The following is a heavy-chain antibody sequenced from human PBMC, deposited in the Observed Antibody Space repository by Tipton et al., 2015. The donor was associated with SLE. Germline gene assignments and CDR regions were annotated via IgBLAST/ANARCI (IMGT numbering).Heavy chain of an antibody. CDR1: GFTFSSYA. CDR3: AKVGGQQLVRGDGMDV. J-gene: IGHJ6*02. Sequence: GSLRLSCSASGFTFSSYAMHWVRQAPGKGLEYVSAISSNGGSTYYADSVKGRFTISRDNSKNTLYLQMNSLRAEDTAVYYCAKVGGQQLVRGDGMDVWGQGTTVTVSS. D-gene: IGHD6-13*01. CDR2: ISSNGGST. V-gene: IGHV3-64*04.